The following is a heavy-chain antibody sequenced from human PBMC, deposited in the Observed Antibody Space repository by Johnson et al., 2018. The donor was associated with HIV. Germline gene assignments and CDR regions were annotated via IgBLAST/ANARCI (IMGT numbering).Heavy chain of an antibody. V-gene: IGHV3-43*01. CDR1: GFTFDDYT. CDR3: ARSGGVAGLDAFDI. CDR2: ISWDGGST. D-gene: IGHD3-16*01. J-gene: IGHJ3*02. Sequence: VQLVESGGVVVQPGGSLRLSCAASGFTFDDYTMHWVRQAPGKGLEWVSLISWDGGSTYYANSVKGRFTISRDNSKNTLYLQVNSLRAEDTAVYYCARSGGVAGLDAFDIWGQGTMVTVSS.